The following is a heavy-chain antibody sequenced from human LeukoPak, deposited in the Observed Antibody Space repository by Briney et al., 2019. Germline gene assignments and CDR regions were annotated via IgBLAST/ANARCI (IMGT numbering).Heavy chain of an antibody. J-gene: IGHJ5*02. D-gene: IGHD3-22*01. CDR3: ARYSDYYDSSGYSNWFDP. V-gene: IGHV3-48*03. CDR2: ISSSGSTI. Sequence: GASLRLSCAASGFTFSSYAMSWVRQAPGKGLEWVSYISSSGSTIYYADSVKGRFTISRDNAKNSLYLQMNSLRAEDTAVYYCARYSDYYDSSGYSNWFDPWGQGTLVTVSS. CDR1: GFTFSSYA.